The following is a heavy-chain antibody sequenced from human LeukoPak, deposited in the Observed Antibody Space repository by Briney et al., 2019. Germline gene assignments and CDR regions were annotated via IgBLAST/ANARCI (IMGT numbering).Heavy chain of an antibody. CDR3: ARDSGYCSGGSCYHARYYYYGMDV. V-gene: IGHV3-53*01. D-gene: IGHD2-15*01. Sequence: GGSLRLSCAASGFTVSSNYMSWVRQAPGKGLEWVSVIYSGGSTYYADSVKGRFTISRDNSKNTLYLQMNSLRAEDTAVYYCARDSGYCSGGSCYHARYYYYGMDVWGKGTTVTVSS. CDR1: GFTVSSNY. CDR2: IYSGGST. J-gene: IGHJ6*04.